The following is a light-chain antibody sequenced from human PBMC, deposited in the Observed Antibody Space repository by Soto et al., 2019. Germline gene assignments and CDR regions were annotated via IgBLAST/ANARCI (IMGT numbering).Light chain of an antibody. CDR1: QNIDTY. V-gene: IGKV1-39*01. J-gene: IGKJ2*01. CDR2: AAS. CDR3: QQSHTTPYT. Sequence: DIQMTKSPSSLSASFGDRVTLTCRASQNIDTYLNWYQQKPGTAPKLMMYAASSLHSGVPSRFSGCGSGTDFTLTISSPQPDDFATYYCQQSHTTPYTFGQGTKLEI.